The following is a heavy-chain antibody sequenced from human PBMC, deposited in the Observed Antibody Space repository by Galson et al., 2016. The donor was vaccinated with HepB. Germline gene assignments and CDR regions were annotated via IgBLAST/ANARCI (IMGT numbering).Heavy chain of an antibody. D-gene: IGHD2-2*01. J-gene: IGHJ6*02. CDR1: GYTFTSYG. Sequence: SVKVSCKGSGYTFTSYGISWVRQAPGQGLEWMGWISTYNGRTKYGQRLQGRVTLTTDPTTSTAYMDLSSLRSEDTAVYFCARDAGYASGQYLPRSNYYDPMDVWGQGTTVIVSS. CDR3: ARDAGYASGQYLPRSNYYDPMDV. V-gene: IGHV1-18*01. CDR2: ISTYNGRT.